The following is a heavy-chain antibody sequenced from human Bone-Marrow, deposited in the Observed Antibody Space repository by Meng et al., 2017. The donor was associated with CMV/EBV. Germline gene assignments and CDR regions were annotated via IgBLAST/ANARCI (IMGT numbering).Heavy chain of an antibody. Sequence: GGSLRLSCAASGFTFSSYAMSWVRQAPGKGLEWVSAISGSGGSTYYADSVKGRVTISRDKSKNTLYLQMNSLRAEDTAVYYCARDAAPDIVGVFDPWGQGTLVTVSS. J-gene: IGHJ5*02. CDR3: ARDAAPDIVGVFDP. CDR2: ISGSGGST. D-gene: IGHD2-15*01. V-gene: IGHV3-23*01. CDR1: GFTFSSYA.